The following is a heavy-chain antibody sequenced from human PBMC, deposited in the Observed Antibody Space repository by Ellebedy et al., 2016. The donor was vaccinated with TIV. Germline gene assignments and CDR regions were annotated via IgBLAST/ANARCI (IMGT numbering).Heavy chain of an antibody. J-gene: IGHJ1*01. D-gene: IGHD6-19*01. CDR1: GFTFSSYA. CDR2: ISYDGSNK. Sequence: GGSLRLXXAASGFTFSSYAMHWVRQAPGKGLEWVAVISYDGSNKYYADSVKGRFTISRDNSKNTLYLQMNSLRAEDTAVYYCARPYSSGWYIGEYFQHWGQGTLVTVSS. CDR3: ARPYSSGWYIGEYFQH. V-gene: IGHV3-30*04.